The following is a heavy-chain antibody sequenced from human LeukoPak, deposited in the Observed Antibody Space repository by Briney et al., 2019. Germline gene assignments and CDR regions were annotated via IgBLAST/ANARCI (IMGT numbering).Heavy chain of an antibody. V-gene: IGHV1-2*02. D-gene: IGHD3-22*01. J-gene: IGHJ4*02. CDR3: ARGGAWGWEIVVVSPFDY. CDR1: GYTFTGYY. Sequence: GASVKVSCKASGYTFTGYYMHWVRQAPGQGLEWMGWINPNSGGTNYAQKFQGRVTMTRDTSISTAYMELSRLRSDDTAVYYCARGGAWGWEIVVVSPFDYWGQGTLVTVSS. CDR2: INPNSGGT.